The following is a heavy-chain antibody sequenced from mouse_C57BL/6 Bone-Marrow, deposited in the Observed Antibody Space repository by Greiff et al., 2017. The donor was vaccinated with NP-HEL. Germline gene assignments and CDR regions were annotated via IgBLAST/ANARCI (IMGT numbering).Heavy chain of an antibody. Sequence: VQLQQSGAELVKPGASVKLSCTASGFNIKDYYMHWVKQRTEQGLEWIGRIDPEDGETKYAPKFQGKATITADTSSNTAYLQLSSLTSEDTAVYYCAFSITTVVQSLYWYFDVWGTGTTVTVSS. D-gene: IGHD1-1*01. CDR1: GFNIKDYY. CDR2: IDPEDGET. CDR3: AFSITTVVQSLYWYFDV. J-gene: IGHJ1*03. V-gene: IGHV14-2*01.